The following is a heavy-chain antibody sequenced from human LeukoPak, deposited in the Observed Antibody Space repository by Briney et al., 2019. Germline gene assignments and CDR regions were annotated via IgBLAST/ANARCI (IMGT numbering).Heavy chain of an antibody. J-gene: IGHJ4*02. CDR1: GGSISSGGYS. Sequence: SETLSLTCAVSGGSISSGGYSWSWIRQPPGKGLEWIGYIYHSGSTYYNPSLKSRVTISVDRSKNQFSLKLSSVTAADTAVYYCARGYGSGSYYIPPSDYWGQGTLVTVPS. V-gene: IGHV4-30-2*01. CDR2: IYHSGST. CDR3: ARGYGSGSYYIPPSDY. D-gene: IGHD3-10*01.